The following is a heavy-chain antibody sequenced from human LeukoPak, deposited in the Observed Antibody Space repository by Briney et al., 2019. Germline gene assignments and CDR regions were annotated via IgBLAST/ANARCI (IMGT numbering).Heavy chain of an antibody. Sequence: TSETLSLTCTVSGGSISGYYCFWIRQSPGKALESIGYLYNSGSGTTNYSPSLKSRVTVSVDTSKNQFSLKLSSVTVADTAVYYCARARAWHDTSGFYFDYWGQGSQVTVAS. CDR3: ARARAWHDTSGFYFDY. V-gene: IGHV4-59*01. CDR1: GGSISGYY. J-gene: IGHJ4*02. CDR2: LYNSGSGTT. D-gene: IGHD3-22*01.